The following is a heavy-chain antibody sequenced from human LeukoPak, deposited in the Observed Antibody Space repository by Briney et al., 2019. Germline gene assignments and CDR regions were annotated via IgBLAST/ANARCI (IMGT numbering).Heavy chain of an antibody. V-gene: IGHV4-39*01. J-gene: IGHJ6*02. CDR3: ARGYASSSGGYYYYGMDV. CDR2: IYYSGST. D-gene: IGHD6-6*01. CDR1: GDSISSTNYY. Sequence: SETLSLTCTVSGDSISSTNYYWGWLRQPPGKQLEWIGNIYYSGSTSYNPSLKSRVTMSVDTSKNQFSLKLSSVTAADTAVYYCARGYASSSGGYYYYGMDVWGQGTTVTVSS.